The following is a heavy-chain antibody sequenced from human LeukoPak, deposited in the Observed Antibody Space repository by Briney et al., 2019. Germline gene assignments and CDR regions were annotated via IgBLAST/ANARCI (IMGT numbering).Heavy chain of an antibody. CDR3: ARVQPSDAAGYLHYYYYGMDV. J-gene: IGHJ6*02. V-gene: IGHV3-30*19. CDR2: IWYDGSNK. D-gene: IGHD6-13*01. CDR1: GFTFSSYG. Sequence: PGRSLRLSCAASGFTFSSYGMHWVRQAPGKGLEWVAVIWYDGSNKYYADSVKGRCTISRDNSKNTLYLQMNSLRAEDTAVYYCARVQPSDAAGYLHYYYYGMDVWGQGTTVTVSS.